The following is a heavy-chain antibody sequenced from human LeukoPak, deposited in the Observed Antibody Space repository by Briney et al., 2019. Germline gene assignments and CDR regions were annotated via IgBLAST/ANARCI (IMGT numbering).Heavy chain of an antibody. J-gene: IGHJ4*02. CDR3: AHSHYDYVWGSYRYLDY. V-gene: IGHV2-5*01. CDR2: IYWNDDK. D-gene: IGHD3-16*02. CDR1: GFPLSTSGVG. Sequence: SGPTLVNPTQTLTLICTFSGFPLSTSGVGVGWIRQPPGKALEWLALIYWNDDKRYSPSLKSRLTITKDTSKNQVVLTMTNMDPVDTATYYCAHSHYDYVWGSYRYLDYWGQGTLVTVSS.